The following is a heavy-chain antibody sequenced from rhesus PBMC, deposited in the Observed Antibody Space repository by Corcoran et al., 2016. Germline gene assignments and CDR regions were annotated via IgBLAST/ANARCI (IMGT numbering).Heavy chain of an antibody. D-gene: IGHD6-31*01. CDR1: GFSLSTSGMG. V-gene: IGHV2-1*01. CDR2: IYWNDDK. Sequence: QVTLKESGPALVTPTQTLTLTCTFSGFSLSTSGMGVGWLRQPPRQTLEWLAHIYWNDDKYYTTSLMSRLTISKDTSKNQVVLTMTNMDPVDTATYYCARRPSIPAAASFDYWGQGVLVTVSS. J-gene: IGHJ4*01. CDR3: ARRPSIPAAASFDY.